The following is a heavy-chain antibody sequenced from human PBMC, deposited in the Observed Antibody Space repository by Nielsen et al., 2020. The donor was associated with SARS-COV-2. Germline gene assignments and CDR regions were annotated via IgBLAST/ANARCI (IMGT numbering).Heavy chain of an antibody. CDR1: GYTFTNNY. CDR2: INPTNGGT. V-gene: IGHV1-46*01. CDR3: ARDSSGTYRRVDY. Sequence: ASVKVSCKASGYTFTNNYMHWVRQAPGQGLEWMGLINPTNGGTTYAQKFLGTVTMTRDTSTSKVYMELSSLRFDDTAVYYCARDSSGTYRRVDYWGQGTLVTVSS. J-gene: IGHJ4*02. D-gene: IGHD3-22*01.